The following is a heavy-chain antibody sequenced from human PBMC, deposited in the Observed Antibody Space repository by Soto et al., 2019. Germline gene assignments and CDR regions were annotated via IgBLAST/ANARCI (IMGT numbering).Heavy chain of an antibody. CDR3: AREPMVRGVTSAFDL. V-gene: IGHV1-2*02. D-gene: IGHD3-10*01. CDR2: LNPSSGVP. Sequence: ASVKVSCKASGYTFTGYLIHWVRQAPGQGLEWVGWLNPSSGVPNYAQNFQGRVTMTRDTSISTAYMELTSLRSDDTAVYYCAREPMVRGVTSAFDLWGQGTMVTVSS. CDR1: GYTFTGYL. J-gene: IGHJ3*01.